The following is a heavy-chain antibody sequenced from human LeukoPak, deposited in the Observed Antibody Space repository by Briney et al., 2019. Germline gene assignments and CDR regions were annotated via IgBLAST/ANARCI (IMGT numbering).Heavy chain of an antibody. Sequence: ASVKVSCKASGYTFTTYGISWMRQAPGQSLEWMGWISPYNSNTKYAQKLQGRVTMTTDTSTNTAYMEVRSLRSDDTAVYYCAREAPVAAGSDAFDIWGQGTMVTVSS. CDR2: ISPYNSNT. V-gene: IGHV1-18*01. D-gene: IGHD6-19*01. CDR3: AREAPVAAGSDAFDI. CDR1: GYTFTTYG. J-gene: IGHJ3*02.